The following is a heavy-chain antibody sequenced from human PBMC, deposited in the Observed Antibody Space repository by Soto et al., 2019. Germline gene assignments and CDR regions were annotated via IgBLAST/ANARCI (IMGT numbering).Heavy chain of an antibody. CDR1: GGSMSSSSYY. D-gene: IGHD5-12*01. J-gene: IGHJ3*02. Sequence: PSETLSLTCTVSGGSMSSSSYYWGWIRQPPGKGLEWIGSIYYSGSTYYNPSLKSRVTISVDTSKNQFSLKLSSVTAADTAVYYCASLYSGYDRVHDCGDHPNVIAFDIWGQGTMVTVSS. CDR2: IYYSGST. V-gene: IGHV4-39*01. CDR3: ASLYSGYDRVHDCGDHPNVIAFDI.